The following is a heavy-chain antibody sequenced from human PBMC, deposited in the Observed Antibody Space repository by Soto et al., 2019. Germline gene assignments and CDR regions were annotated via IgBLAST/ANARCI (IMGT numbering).Heavy chain of an antibody. D-gene: IGHD3-22*01. CDR1: GFTFSDYY. J-gene: IGHJ4*02. CDR3: AKGYYDSSGTPSSDY. Sequence: GGSLRLSCAASGFTFSDYYMSWLRQAPGKGLEWVSYISSSSSYTNYADSVKGRFTISRDNAKNSLYLQMNSLRAEDTAVYYCAKGYYDSSGTPSSDYWGQGTLVTVSS. CDR2: ISSSSSYT. V-gene: IGHV3-11*06.